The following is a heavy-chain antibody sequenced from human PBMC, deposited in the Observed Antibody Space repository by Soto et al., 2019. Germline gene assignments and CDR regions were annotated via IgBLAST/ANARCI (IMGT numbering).Heavy chain of an antibody. J-gene: IGHJ4*02. D-gene: IGHD2-21*02. CDR3: ARVRGTVVTPYPVY. CDR2: ISAYNGNT. Sequence: ASVKVSCKACGYTFTSYGISWVRQAPGQGLEWMGWISAYNGNTNYAQKLQGRVTMTTDTSTSTAYMELRSLRSDDTAVYYCARVRGTVVTPYPVYWGQGTLVTVS. CDR1: GYTFTSYG. V-gene: IGHV1-18*01.